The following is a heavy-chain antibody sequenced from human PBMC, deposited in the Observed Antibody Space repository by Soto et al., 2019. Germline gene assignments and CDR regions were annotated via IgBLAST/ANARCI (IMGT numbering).Heavy chain of an antibody. V-gene: IGHV1-2*02. CDR2: IGPNSGGT. CDR1: GYTFTGYY. CDR3: AREVGGGRQYYFDY. Sequence: QVQLVQSGAEVKKPGASVKVSCKASGYTFTGYYIHWVRQAPGQGLEWMGWIGPNSGGTNYAQKFQGRVTMTSDTSTAYLDLSRLTSDDMAAYYCAREVGGGRQYYFDYWGQGTLVTVSS. D-gene: IGHD3-16*01. J-gene: IGHJ4*02.